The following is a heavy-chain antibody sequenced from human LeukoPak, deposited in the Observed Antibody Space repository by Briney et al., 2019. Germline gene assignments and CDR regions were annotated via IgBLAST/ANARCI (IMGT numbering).Heavy chain of an antibody. V-gene: IGHV1-2*02. D-gene: IGHD4-17*01. CDR1: GYTFTSYG. CDR3: AREAFTTVTSATDAFDI. CDR2: INPNSGGT. J-gene: IGHJ3*02. Sequence: ASVKVSCKASGYTFTSYGISWVRQAPGQGLEWMGWINPNSGGTNSAQKFRGRVTMTRDTSISTAYMELSRLRSDDTAVYYCAREAFTTVTSATDAFDIWGQGTMVTVSS.